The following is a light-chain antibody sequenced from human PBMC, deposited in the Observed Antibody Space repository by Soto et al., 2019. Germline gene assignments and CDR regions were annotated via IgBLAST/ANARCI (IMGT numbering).Light chain of an antibody. CDR1: QDIGIY. CDR3: QHSNHLPL. CDR2: DAS. V-gene: IGKV1-33*01. J-gene: IGKJ3*01. Sequence: DIQMTQSPPSLSASVGDRVTITCQASQDIGIYLNWYQHKPGKAPNLVIYDASNLETGVPSRFSGGGSGTDFTFTISSLRPEDIATYYCQHSNHLPLFGPGTKVDF.